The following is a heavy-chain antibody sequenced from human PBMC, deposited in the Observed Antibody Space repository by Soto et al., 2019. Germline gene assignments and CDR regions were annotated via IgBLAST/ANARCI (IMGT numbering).Heavy chain of an antibody. CDR1: GGAIDNGGFY. CDR3: ARGGAEDNYFDP. V-gene: IGHV4-31*03. Sequence: QVQLRESGPGLVKPSQTLSLTCTVSGGAIDNGGFYWSWIRQQPGKGLEWIGHICFSGSSHYNPSIRTRLTISMDTSKNDLSLKLSSVTAADTAVYYCARGGAEDNYFDPWGQGTLVTVSS. CDR2: ICFSGSS. J-gene: IGHJ5*02.